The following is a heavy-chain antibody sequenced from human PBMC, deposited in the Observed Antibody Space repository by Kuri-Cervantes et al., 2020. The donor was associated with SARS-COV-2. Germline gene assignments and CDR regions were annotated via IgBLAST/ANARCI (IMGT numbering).Heavy chain of an antibody. CDR3: ARDRYCSAGSCTLFDC. V-gene: IGHV6-1*01. D-gene: IGHD2-15*01. CDR2: TYYRSKWYN. J-gene: IGHJ4*02. CDR1: GDSVSSNSAA. Sequence: SQTLSLTCAISGDSVSSNSAAWNWIRQSPSRGLEWLGRTYYRSKWYNDYAVSVKSRITINPDTSKNQFSLQLNPVTPEDTAVYYCARDRYCSAGSCTLFDCWGQGTLVTVSS.